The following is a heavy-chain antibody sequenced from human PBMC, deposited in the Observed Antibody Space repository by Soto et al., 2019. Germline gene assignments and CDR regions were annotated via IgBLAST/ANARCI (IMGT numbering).Heavy chain of an antibody. CDR2: IYYSGST. Sequence: PSETLSLTCTVSGASISRYYWSWIRQPPGKGLEWIGYIYYSGSTYYNPSLKSRVTISVDTSKNQFSLKLSSVTAADTAVYYCARDHYVYDILTGYGYHYGMDVWGQGTTVTVSS. J-gene: IGHJ6*02. CDR3: ARDHYVYDILTGYGYHYGMDV. D-gene: IGHD3-9*01. CDR1: GASISRYY. V-gene: IGHV4-30-4*01.